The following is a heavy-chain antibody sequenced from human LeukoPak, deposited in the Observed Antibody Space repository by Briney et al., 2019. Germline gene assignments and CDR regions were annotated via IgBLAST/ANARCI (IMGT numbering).Heavy chain of an antibody. CDR1: GYTFSNYG. CDR2: ITAYNGNR. D-gene: IGHD1-1*01. Sequence: ASVTVSCKTSGYTFSNYGISWVRQAPGQGLEWMGWITAYNGNRLYAQRFQGRITSTTDTSTSTSYMELRSLEYDDTAIYYCARDNDKVVDHWGQGTLVTVSS. CDR3: ARDNDKVVDH. J-gene: IGHJ4*01. V-gene: IGHV1-18*01.